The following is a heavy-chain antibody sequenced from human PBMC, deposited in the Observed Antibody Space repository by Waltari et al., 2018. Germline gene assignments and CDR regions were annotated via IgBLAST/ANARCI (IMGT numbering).Heavy chain of an antibody. CDR3: AREGYCSGGSCYYYYMDV. D-gene: IGHD2-15*01. V-gene: IGHV1-69*13. CDR1: GGTFSSYA. J-gene: IGHJ6*03. Sequence: QVQLVQSGAEVKKPGSSVKVSCKASGGTFSSYAISWVRQAPGQGLEWMGRIIPIFGTANYAQKFQGRVTITADKSTSTAYMELSSLRSEDTAVYYCAREGYCSGGSCYYYYMDVWGKGTTVTISS. CDR2: IIPIFGTA.